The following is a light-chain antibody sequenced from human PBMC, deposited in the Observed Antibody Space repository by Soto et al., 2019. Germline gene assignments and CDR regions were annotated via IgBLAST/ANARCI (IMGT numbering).Light chain of an antibody. J-gene: IGLJ1*01. V-gene: IGLV2-8*01. CDR2: EVN. CDR1: SSDLGGYNY. Sequence: QSALAQPPSASGSPGQSVAISCTGTSSDLGGYNYVSWYQQHPGKAPKLMIYEVNKRPSGVPDRCSGSKSGNTASLTVSGLQAEDEADYYCSSYAGSSNVFGTGTKVTVL. CDR3: SSYAGSSNV.